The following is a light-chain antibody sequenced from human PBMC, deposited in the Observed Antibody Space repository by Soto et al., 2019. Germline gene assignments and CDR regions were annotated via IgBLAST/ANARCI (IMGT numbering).Light chain of an antibody. V-gene: IGLV2-14*01. CDR2: EVN. CDR3: SSYAISTAYI. J-gene: IGLJ1*01. CDR1: SSDVGGYDY. Sequence: QSVLTQPASVSGSPGQSITISCTGTSSDVGGYDYVSWYQLHPGKAPKLMVFEVNNRPSGVSYRFSGSKSGNTASLTISGLQAEDEADYFCSSYAISTAYIFGKGTKVTVL.